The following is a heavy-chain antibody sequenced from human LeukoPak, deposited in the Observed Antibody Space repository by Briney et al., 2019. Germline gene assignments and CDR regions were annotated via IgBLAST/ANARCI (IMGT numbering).Heavy chain of an antibody. CDR2: IYHSGST. V-gene: IGHV4-38-2*02. CDR1: GYSISSGYW. J-gene: IGHJ5*02. D-gene: IGHD4-17*01. CDR3: ARDPGDYAYNWFDP. Sequence: SETLSLTCTVSGYSISSGYWWGWIRQPPGKGLEWIGSIYHSGSTYYNPSLKSRVTISVDTSKNQFSLKLSSVTAADTAVYYCARDPGDYAYNWFDPWGQGTLVTVSS.